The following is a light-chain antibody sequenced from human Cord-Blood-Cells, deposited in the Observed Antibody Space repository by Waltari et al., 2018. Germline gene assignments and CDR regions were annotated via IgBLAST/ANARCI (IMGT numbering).Light chain of an antibody. Sequence: QSALTQPRSVSGSPGQSVTISCTGTSSDVGGYNYVSWYQQHPGKAPNLMIYDVSKRPAGAPDRFSCYKSGNTASLTISGLQAEDEADYYCCSYAGSYTYVFGTGTKVTAL. V-gene: IGLV2-11*01. CDR3: CSYAGSYTYV. CDR1: SSDVGGYNY. J-gene: IGLJ1*01. CDR2: DVS.